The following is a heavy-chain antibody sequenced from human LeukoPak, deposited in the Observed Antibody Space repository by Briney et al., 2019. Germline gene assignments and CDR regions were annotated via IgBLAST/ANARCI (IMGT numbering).Heavy chain of an antibody. D-gene: IGHD3-9*01. CDR1: GYTFTSYG. CDR3: ARGSPYYDILTGYSW. CDR2: ISAYNGNT. J-gene: IGHJ4*02. V-gene: IGHV1-18*01. Sequence: ASVKVSCKASGYTFTSYGISWVRQAPGQGLEWMGWISAYNGNTNYAQKLQGRVTMTTDTSTSTAYMELRSLRSDDTAVYYCARGSPYYDILTGYSWWGQGTLATVSS.